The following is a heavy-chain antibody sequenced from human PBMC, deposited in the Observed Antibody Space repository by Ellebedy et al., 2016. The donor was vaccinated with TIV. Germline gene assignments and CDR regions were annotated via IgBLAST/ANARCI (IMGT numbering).Heavy chain of an antibody. CDR1: GYTFTSSD. J-gene: IGHJ4*02. CDR3: AKWGPYTSGWSGPFDY. Sequence: AASVKVSCRASGYTFTSSDMHWVRQAPGQRLEWMGWIDAGNGNTKYSQKFQGRVTITRDTPASTAYMELSRLTSEDSAVYFCAKWGPYTSGWSGPFDYWGQGTLITVSS. D-gene: IGHD6-19*01. V-gene: IGHV1-3*01. CDR2: IDAGNGNT.